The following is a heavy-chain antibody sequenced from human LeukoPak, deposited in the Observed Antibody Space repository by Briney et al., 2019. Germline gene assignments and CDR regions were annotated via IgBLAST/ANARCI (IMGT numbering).Heavy chain of an antibody. V-gene: IGHV3-74*01. CDR3: ARESAEWLVLDY. D-gene: IGHD6-19*01. J-gene: IGHJ4*02. Sequence: PGGSLRLSCAASGFTFSSYWMHWVRQAPGKGLVWVSRINSDGSSTSYADSVKGRFTISRDNAKNTLYLQMNSLRAEDTAVYYCARESAEWLVLDYWGQGTLVTASS. CDR2: INSDGSST. CDR1: GFTFSSYW.